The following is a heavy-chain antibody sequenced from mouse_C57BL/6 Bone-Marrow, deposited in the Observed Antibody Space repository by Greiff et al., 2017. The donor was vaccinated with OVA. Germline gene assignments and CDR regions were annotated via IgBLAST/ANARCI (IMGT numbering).Heavy chain of an antibody. CDR3: AREDYCAYFDY. D-gene: IGHD1-1*01. J-gene: IGHJ2*01. CDR1: GYAFTNYL. Sequence: QVQLQQSGAELVRPGTSVKVSCKASGYAFTNYLIEWVKQRPGQGLEWIGVINPGSGGTNYNEKFKGKATLTADKSSSTAYMQLSSLTSEDSAVYFCAREDYCAYFDYWGQGTTLTVSA. V-gene: IGHV1-54*01. CDR2: INPGSGGT.